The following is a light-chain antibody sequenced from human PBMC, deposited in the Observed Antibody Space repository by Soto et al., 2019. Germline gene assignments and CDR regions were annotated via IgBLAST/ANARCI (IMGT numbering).Light chain of an antibody. CDR2: GAS. V-gene: IGKV3-20*01. Sequence: EIVLTQSACTLSLSPGERATLSWRASQSVSSSYLAWYQQNPAQAPRLLIYGASSRATGIPDRFSGSGSGTDFTPTISRLEPEDFAVYYCQQYGSSPPITFGQGTRLEIK. CDR1: QSVSSSY. CDR3: QQYGSSPPIT. J-gene: IGKJ5*01.